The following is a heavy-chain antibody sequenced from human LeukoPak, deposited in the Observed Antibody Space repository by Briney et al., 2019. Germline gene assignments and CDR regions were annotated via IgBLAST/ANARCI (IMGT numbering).Heavy chain of an antibody. D-gene: IGHD2-8*01. CDR3: AREVMANRRAFDI. J-gene: IGHJ3*02. V-gene: IGHV3-53*04. Sequence: GGSLRLSCAASGFTASSNYMSWVRQAPGKGLEWVSVIYSDDRTYYADSVKGRFTISRHTSNKTLYLQMNSLRAEDTAVCYCAREVMANRRAFDIGGQGTVVTVSS. CDR1: GFTASSNY. CDR2: IYSDDRT.